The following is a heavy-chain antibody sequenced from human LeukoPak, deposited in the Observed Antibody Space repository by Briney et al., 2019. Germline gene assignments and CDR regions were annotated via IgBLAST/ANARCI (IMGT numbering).Heavy chain of an antibody. Sequence: GGSLRLSCTMFGLTFNNYGVHWVRQVPGKGLEWVAGISDDGSHKYYGDSVKGRLTISRDNSRSMVYLQVNSLRAEDTAVYYCAKGRPHNSDSVEFDYWGQGTLVTVSS. CDR2: ISDDGSHK. CDR3: AKGRPHNSDSVEFDY. J-gene: IGHJ4*02. V-gene: IGHV3-30*18. D-gene: IGHD3-10*01. CDR1: GLTFNNYG.